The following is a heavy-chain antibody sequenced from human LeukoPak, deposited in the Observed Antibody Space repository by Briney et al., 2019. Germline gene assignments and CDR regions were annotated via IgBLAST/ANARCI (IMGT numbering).Heavy chain of an antibody. J-gene: IGHJ3*02. CDR2: IYPGDSDT. Sequence: GESLKISCKGSGYSFTTYWIGWVRQMPGKGLEWMGIIYPGDSDTRYSPSFQGQVTISADKSISTAYLQWSSLKASDTAMYYCARPYYGSGSSYAFDIWGQGTMVTVSS. CDR3: ARPYYGSGSSYAFDI. D-gene: IGHD3-10*01. CDR1: GYSFTTYW. V-gene: IGHV5-51*01.